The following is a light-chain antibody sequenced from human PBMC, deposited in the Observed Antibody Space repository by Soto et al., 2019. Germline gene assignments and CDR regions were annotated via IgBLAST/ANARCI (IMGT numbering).Light chain of an antibody. CDR2: AAS. Sequence: DIQMTQSPSSLSASVGDRVTITCRASQSISSYLNWYQQKPGKAPKRLLYAASSLQSGVPSRFSGSGSRTDFNLTISSLQPEDFATYYCHQSYSTPRTFGGRTKMEIK. CDR1: QSISSY. J-gene: IGKJ4*01. CDR3: HQSYSTPRT. V-gene: IGKV1-39*01.